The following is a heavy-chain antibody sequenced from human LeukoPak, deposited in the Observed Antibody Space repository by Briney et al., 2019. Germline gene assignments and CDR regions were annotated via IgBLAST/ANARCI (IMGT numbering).Heavy chain of an antibody. Sequence: PGGSLRLSCAASGFTFSDYCMSWIRQAPGKGLEWVSYISSSGSTIYYADSVKGRFTISRDNAKNSLYLQMNSLRAEDTAVYYCARDYDSSPIFDYWGQGTLVTVSS. V-gene: IGHV3-11*04. CDR1: GFTFSDYC. CDR3: ARDYDSSPIFDY. D-gene: IGHD3-22*01. J-gene: IGHJ4*02. CDR2: ISSSGSTI.